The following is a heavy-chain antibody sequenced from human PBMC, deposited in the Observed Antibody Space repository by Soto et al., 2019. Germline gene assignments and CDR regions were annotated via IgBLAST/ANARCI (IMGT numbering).Heavy chain of an antibody. J-gene: IGHJ4*02. CDR2: IKQDGSEK. Sequence: GGSLRLSCAASGFTFSSYWMSWVRQAPGKGLEWVANIKQDGSEKYYVASVKGRFTISRDNAKNSLYLQMNSLGAEDTAVYYCARRPKAGPDPFDYWGQGTLVTVSS. CDR3: ARRPKAGPDPFDY. CDR1: GFTFSSYW. D-gene: IGHD6-13*01. V-gene: IGHV3-7*01.